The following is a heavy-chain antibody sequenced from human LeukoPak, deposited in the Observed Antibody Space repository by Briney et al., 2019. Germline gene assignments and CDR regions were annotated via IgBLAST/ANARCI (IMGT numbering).Heavy chain of an antibody. J-gene: IGHJ4*02. D-gene: IGHD1-26*01. Sequence: GGSLRLSCAASGFTFSSYAMSWVRQAPGMGLEWVSTAGHSFGTTYYADSVKGRFIISRDDSKNTVSLQMTSLRAEDTAIYYCVPHPGGNFPDFASWGQGTLVTVSS. CDR1: GFTFSSYA. CDR3: VPHPGGNFPDFAS. V-gene: IGHV3-23*01. CDR2: AGHSFGTT.